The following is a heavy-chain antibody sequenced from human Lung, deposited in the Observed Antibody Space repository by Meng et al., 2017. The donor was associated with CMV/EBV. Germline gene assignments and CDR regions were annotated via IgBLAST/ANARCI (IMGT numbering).Heavy chain of an antibody. Sequence: SETLSLXXTVSGGSISSYYWSWIRQPPGKGLEWIGYIYYSGSTNYNPSLKSRVTISVETSKNQFSLKLSSVTAADTAVYYCARVAKSTITGTTPYYYYGMDVWGQGTTVXVSS. CDR1: GGSISSYY. V-gene: IGHV4-59*01. CDR2: IYYSGST. CDR3: ARVAKSTITGTTPYYYYGMDV. J-gene: IGHJ6*02. D-gene: IGHD1-7*01.